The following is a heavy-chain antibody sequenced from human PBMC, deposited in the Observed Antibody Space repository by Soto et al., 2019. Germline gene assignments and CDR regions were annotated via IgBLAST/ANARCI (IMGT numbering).Heavy chain of an antibody. D-gene: IGHD1-26*01. CDR1: GFTFSNYA. CDR2: ISYDGSNK. J-gene: IGHJ4*02. CDR3: ARAPTERGFDY. V-gene: IGHV3-30-3*01. Sequence: QVQLVESGGGVVQPGRSLRLSCAASGFTFSNYAMHWFRQAPGKGLEWVAVISYDGSNKYYADSVKGRFTISRDNSKNTLYLQMNSLRVEDTAVYYCARAPTERGFDYWGQGTLVPVSS.